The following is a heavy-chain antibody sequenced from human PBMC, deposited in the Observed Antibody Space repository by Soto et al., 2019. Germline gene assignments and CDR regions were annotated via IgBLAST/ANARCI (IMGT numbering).Heavy chain of an antibody. CDR1: GFTFSSYA. J-gene: IGHJ6*02. Sequence: EVQLLESGGGLVQPGGSLRLSCAASGFTFSSYAMSWVRQAPGKGLEWVSAISGSGGSTYYADSVKGRFTISRDNSKNTLYLQMNSLSAEDTAVYYCAKAIPAANYYYYYGMDVWGQGTTVTVSS. D-gene: IGHD2-2*01. CDR2: ISGSGGST. CDR3: AKAIPAANYYYYYGMDV. V-gene: IGHV3-23*01.